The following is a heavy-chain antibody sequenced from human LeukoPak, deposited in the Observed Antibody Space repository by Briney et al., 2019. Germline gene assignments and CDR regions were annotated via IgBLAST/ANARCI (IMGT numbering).Heavy chain of an antibody. CDR3: ARDLGGPDY. J-gene: IGHJ4*02. D-gene: IGHD3-16*01. CDR2: ISSDTPNK. Sequence: GGSLRLSCATSGFTFNRCAMNWIRQAPGKGLEWVSFISSDTPNKNYADSVKGRFTISRDNAKNSVYLQLNSLRAEDTAMYYCARDLGGPDYWGQGTLVTVSS. CDR1: GFTFNRCA. V-gene: IGHV3-21*01.